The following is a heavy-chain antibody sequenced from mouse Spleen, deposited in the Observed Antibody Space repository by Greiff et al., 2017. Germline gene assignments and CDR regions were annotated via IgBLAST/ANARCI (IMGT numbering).Heavy chain of an antibody. D-gene: IGHD2-3*01. Sequence: VKMKQSGPELVKPGASVKISCKASGYSFTSYYIHWVKQRPGQGLEWIGWIYPGSGNTKYNEKFKGKATLTADTSSSTAYMQLSSLTSEDSAVYYCARIYDGYYWYFDVWGAGTTVTVSS. V-gene: IGHV1-66*01. CDR1: GYSFTSYY. CDR2: IYPGSGNT. CDR3: ARIYDGYYWYFDV. J-gene: IGHJ1*01.